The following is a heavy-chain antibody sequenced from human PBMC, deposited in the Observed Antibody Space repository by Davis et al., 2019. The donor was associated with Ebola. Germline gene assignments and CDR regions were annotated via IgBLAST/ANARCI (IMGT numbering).Heavy chain of an antibody. CDR1: GSTFRSSA. Sequence: SVKVSCKASGSTFRSSAVQWVRQGRGQRLEWIGWIVVGSGKTNYAQKFQGRVTITADESTSTAYMELSSLRSEDTAVYYCARGPTDPSGGWGQGTLVTVSS. D-gene: IGHD3-16*01. CDR3: ARGPTDPSGG. V-gene: IGHV1-58*01. J-gene: IGHJ4*02. CDR2: IVVGSGKT.